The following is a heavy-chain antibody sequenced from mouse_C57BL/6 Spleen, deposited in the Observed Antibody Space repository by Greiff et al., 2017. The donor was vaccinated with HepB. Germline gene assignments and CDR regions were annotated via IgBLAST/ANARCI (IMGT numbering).Heavy chain of an antibody. J-gene: IGHJ3*01. V-gene: IGHV1-81*01. CDR3: ARSHYSNPAWFAY. CDR1: GYTFTSYG. D-gene: IGHD2-5*01. Sequence: VQLQQSGAELARPGASVKLSCKASGYTFTSYGISWVKQRTGQGLEWIGEIYPRSGNTYYNEKFKGKATLTADKSSSTAYMELRSLTSEDSAVYFCARSHYSNPAWFAYWGQGTLVTVSA. CDR2: IYPRSGNT.